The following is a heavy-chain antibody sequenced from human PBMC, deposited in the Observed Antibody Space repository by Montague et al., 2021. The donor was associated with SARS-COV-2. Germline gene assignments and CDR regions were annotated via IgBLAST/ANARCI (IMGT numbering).Heavy chain of an antibody. Sequence: SETLSLTCSVSGTSITSYYWNWIRQPPGKGLEWIGYISDSGSTNYSPSLKSRVTMSVDTSKNQMSLKLTSVTAADTAVYYCARGCLSYFGAGSHCYGMDVWGQGTTVTVFS. D-gene: IGHD3-10*01. CDR1: GTSITSYY. CDR3: ARGCLSYFGAGSHCYGMDV. J-gene: IGHJ6*02. V-gene: IGHV4-59*01. CDR2: ISDSGST.